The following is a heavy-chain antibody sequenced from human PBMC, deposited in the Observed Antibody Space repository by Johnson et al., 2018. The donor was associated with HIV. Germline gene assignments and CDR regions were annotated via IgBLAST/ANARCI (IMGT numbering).Heavy chain of an antibody. V-gene: IGHV3-23*04. CDR2: ISGSGGRT. D-gene: IGHD5-18*01. CDR3: AKDRDSYGYGWAFDI. CDR1: GFTFSSYA. J-gene: IGHJ3*02. Sequence: VPLVESGGGLVKPVGSLRLSCAASGFTFSSYAMSWVRQAPGKGLEWVSGISGSGGRTYYADYVKGRFTISRDNSKNTLYLQMNSLRAEDTAVYYCAKDRDSYGYGWAFDIWGQGTMVTVSS.